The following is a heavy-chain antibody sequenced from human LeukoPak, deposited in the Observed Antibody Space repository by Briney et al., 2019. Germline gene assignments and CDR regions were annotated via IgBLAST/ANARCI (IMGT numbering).Heavy chain of an antibody. Sequence: PGGSLRLSCAASGFTFSSYAMSWVRQAPGKGLEWVSAISGSGGSTYYADSVKGRFTISRDNSKNTLYLQMNSLRAEDTAVYYCAKDFVLGIAAAGTLPGHFDYWGQGTLVTVSS. V-gene: IGHV3-23*01. CDR1: GFTFSSYA. J-gene: IGHJ4*02. CDR2: ISGSGGST. D-gene: IGHD6-13*01. CDR3: AKDFVLGIAAAGTLPGHFDY.